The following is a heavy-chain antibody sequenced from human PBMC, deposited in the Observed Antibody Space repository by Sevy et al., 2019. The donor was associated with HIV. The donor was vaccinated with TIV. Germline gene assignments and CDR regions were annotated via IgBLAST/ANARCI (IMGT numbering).Heavy chain of an antibody. Sequence: GGSLRLSCAASGFTFSSYAMHWVRQAPGKGLEWVAVISYDGSNKYNTDSVKGRLTISRDDSKNTLYLQMNSLRAEDTAVYYCGKDRIRGLWFGELSGGLDYWGQGTLVTVSS. CDR2: ISYDGSNK. J-gene: IGHJ4*02. CDR3: GKDRIRGLWFGELSGGLDY. V-gene: IGHV3-30-3*01. CDR1: GFTFSSYA. D-gene: IGHD3-10*01.